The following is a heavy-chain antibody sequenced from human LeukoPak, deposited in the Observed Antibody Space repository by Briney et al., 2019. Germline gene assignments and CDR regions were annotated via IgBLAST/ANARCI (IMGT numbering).Heavy chain of an antibody. CDR1: GFTFSSYS. D-gene: IGHD4-17*01. CDR3: ARGLYGRVAANWFDP. V-gene: IGHV3-21*01. CDR2: ISSSSSYI. Sequence: GGSLRLSCAASGFTFSSYSMNWVRQAPGKGLEWVSSISSSSSYIYYADSVKGRFTISRDNAKSSLYLQMNSLRAEDTAVYYCARGLYGRVAANWFDPWGQGTLVTVSS. J-gene: IGHJ5*02.